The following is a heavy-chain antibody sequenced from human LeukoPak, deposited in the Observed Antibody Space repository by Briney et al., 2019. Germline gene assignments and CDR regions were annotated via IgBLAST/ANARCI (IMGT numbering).Heavy chain of an antibody. D-gene: IGHD6-13*01. Sequence: GRSLRLSCAASGFTFTSYAMHWVRQAPGKGLEWVAVISYDGSNKYYADTVKGRFTISRDNSKNTLYLQMNSLRAEDTAVYYCASDHPAAGTRGLYYYGMDVWGQGTTVTVSS. CDR1: GFTFTSYA. CDR2: ISYDGSNK. V-gene: IGHV3-30-3*01. J-gene: IGHJ6*01. CDR3: ASDHPAAGTRGLYYYGMDV.